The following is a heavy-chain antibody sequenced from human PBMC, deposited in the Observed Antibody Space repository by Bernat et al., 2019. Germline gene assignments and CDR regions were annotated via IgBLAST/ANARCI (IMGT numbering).Heavy chain of an antibody. CDR3: ARDQWAGLYRTFDY. CDR2: ISYDGSNK. Sequence: VQLVESGGGLVQPGGSLRLSCAASGFTFSSYAMSWVRQAPGKGLEWVAVISYDGSNKYYADSVKGRFTISRDNSKNTLYLQMNSLRAEDTAVYYCARDQWAGLYRTFDYWGQGTLVTVSS. J-gene: IGHJ4*02. D-gene: IGHD1-26*01. V-gene: IGHV3-30-3*01. CDR1: GFTFSSYA.